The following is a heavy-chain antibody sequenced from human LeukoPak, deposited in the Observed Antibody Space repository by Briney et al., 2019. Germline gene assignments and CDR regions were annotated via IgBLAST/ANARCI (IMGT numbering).Heavy chain of an antibody. J-gene: IGHJ6*03. D-gene: IGHD2-15*01. CDR1: GGSISSSSYY. CDR2: MYYSGST. Sequence: SETLSLTCTVSGGSISSSSYYWGWIRQPLGKGLEWIGSMYYSGSTYYNPSLKSRVTISVDTSKNQFSLKLSSVTAADTAVYYCARERGDIVVVVAATSSNYYYMDVWGKGTTVTVSS. V-gene: IGHV4-39*07. CDR3: ARERGDIVVVVAATSSNYYYMDV.